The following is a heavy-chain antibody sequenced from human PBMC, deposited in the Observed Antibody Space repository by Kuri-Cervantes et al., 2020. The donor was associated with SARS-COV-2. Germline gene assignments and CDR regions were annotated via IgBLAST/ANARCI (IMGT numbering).Heavy chain of an antibody. J-gene: IGHJ5*02. CDR2: ISAYNGNT. Sequence: ASVKVSCKASGYTFTSYGISWVRQAPGQGLEWMGWISAYNGNTNYAQKLQGRVTMTTDTSTSTAYMELRSLRSEDTAVYYCARDLDSSGWYGWWFDPWGQGTLVTVSS. V-gene: IGHV1-18*01. CDR1: GYTFTSYG. CDR3: ARDLDSSGWYGWWFDP. D-gene: IGHD6-19*01.